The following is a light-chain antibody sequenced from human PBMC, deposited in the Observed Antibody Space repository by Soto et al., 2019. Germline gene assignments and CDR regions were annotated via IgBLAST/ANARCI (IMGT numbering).Light chain of an antibody. CDR1: SSDVGGYNY. J-gene: IGLJ1*01. CDR2: DVS. V-gene: IGLV2-11*01. Sequence: QSALTQPRSVSGSPGQSVTISCTGTSSDVGGYNYVSWYQQHPGKAPKVMIYDVSARPSGVPDRVSGSKSGNTASLTISGLQAEDEADYYCCSYAGSPRYVFGTGTKLTVL. CDR3: CSYAGSPRYV.